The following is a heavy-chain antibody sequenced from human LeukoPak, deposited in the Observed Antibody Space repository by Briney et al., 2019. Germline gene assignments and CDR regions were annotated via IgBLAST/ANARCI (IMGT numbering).Heavy chain of an antibody. V-gene: IGHV3-30*18. CDR2: ISYDGSNK. CDR3: AKDLSSTYRLLYKDYYYGMDV. Sequence: GGSLRLSCAASGFTFSSYGMHWVRQAPGKGLEWVAVISYDGSNKYYADSVKGRFTISRDNSKNTQYLQMNSLRAEDTAVYYCAKDLSSTYRLLYKDYYYGMDVWGQGTTVTVSS. J-gene: IGHJ6*02. CDR1: GFTFSSYG. D-gene: IGHD2-2*02.